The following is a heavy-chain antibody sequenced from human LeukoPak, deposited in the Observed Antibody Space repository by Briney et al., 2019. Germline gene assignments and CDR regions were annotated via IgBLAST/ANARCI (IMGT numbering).Heavy chain of an antibody. CDR3: AKDQRGAAAGPDY. CDR2: INRDGSER. V-gene: IGHV3-7*01. Sequence: GGSLRLSCAASGFTFGSYWMTWVRQAPGKGLEWVANINRDGSERNYADSVQGRFTISRDDARNALYLQMNSLRAEDTAVYYCAKDQRGAAAGPDYWGQGTLVTVSS. J-gene: IGHJ4*02. CDR1: GFTFGSYW. D-gene: IGHD6-13*01.